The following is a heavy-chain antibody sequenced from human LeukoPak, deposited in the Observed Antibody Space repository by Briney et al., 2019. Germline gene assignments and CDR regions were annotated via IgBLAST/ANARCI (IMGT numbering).Heavy chain of an antibody. D-gene: IGHD3/OR15-3a*01. V-gene: IGHV3-21*01. J-gene: IGHJ1*01. Sequence: GGSLRLSCAASGFTFSNYNMNWVRQTPGKGLEWVSSISRTSNYIYYADSVKGRFPISRDNAKNSLFLQMNSRRAEDTAVYYCTRGPGAMISDWGQGALVSVSS. CDR1: GFTFSNYN. CDR3: TRGPGAMISD. CDR2: ISRTSNYI.